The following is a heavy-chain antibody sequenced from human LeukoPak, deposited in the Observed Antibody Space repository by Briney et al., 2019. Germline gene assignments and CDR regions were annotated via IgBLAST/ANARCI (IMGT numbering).Heavy chain of an antibody. CDR2: ISERGGST. Sequence: GGTLRLSCVVSGISLSNYAMTWVRQAPGKGLEWVSYISERGGSTTYADSVKGRFTISRDTSLNTLYLQMNNLRAEDTAVYFCAKRGVVIRGILVIGYHQEAYHYDFWGQGVLVTVSS. CDR1: GISLSNYA. V-gene: IGHV3-23*01. CDR3: AKRGVVIRGILVIGYHQEAYHYDF. J-gene: IGHJ4*02. D-gene: IGHD3-10*01.